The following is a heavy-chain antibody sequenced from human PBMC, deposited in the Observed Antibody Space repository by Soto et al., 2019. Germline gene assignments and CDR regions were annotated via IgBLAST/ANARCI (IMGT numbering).Heavy chain of an antibody. D-gene: IGHD3-16*01. Sequence: SVKVSCKASGYTFTSYAMHWVRQAPGQGLEWMGGIIPIFGTANYAQKFQGRVTITADESTSTAYMELSSLRSEDTAVYYCARAVRLAPETHLDYWGQGTLVTVSS. CDR3: ARAVRLAPETHLDY. J-gene: IGHJ4*02. CDR1: GYTFTSYA. V-gene: IGHV1-69*13. CDR2: IIPIFGTA.